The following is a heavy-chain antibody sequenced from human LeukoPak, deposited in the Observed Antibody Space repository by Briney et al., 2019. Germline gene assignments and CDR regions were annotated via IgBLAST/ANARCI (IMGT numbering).Heavy chain of an antibody. CDR3: ATRPTVGGTTPTFDY. Sequence: PGGSLRLSCAASGFTFSSYWMHWVRQAPGKGLVWVSRISSDGSSTYYADSVKGRFTISRDNAKNTLNLQMISLRAEDTAVYSCATRPTVGGTTPTFDYWGQGTLVTVSS. V-gene: IGHV3-74*01. CDR1: GFTFSSYW. D-gene: IGHD1-26*01. J-gene: IGHJ4*02. CDR2: ISSDGSST.